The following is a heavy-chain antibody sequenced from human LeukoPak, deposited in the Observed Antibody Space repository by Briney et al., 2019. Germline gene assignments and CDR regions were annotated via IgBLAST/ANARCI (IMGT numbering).Heavy chain of an antibody. CDR3: AKAPVTSCRGAFCYPFDS. J-gene: IGHJ4*02. CDR1: GFSFSSYG. CDR2: ISGSGGDR. D-gene: IGHD2-15*01. V-gene: IGHV3-23*01. Sequence: GGSLRLSCAASGFSFSSYGMSWVRQAPGKGLEWVSAISGSGGDRYYADSVRGRFTISRDNSRNTMYLQMNSLRAEDAAVYYCAKAPVTSCRGAFCYPFDSWGQGTLVTVSS.